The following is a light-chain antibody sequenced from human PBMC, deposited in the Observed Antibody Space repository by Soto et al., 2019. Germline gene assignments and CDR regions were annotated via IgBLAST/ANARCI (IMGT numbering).Light chain of an antibody. V-gene: IGLV2-14*01. CDR3: CSYTSSTTDV. Sequence: QSALTQPASVSGSPGQSITISCTGTSSDIGGYNYVSWYQQHPGKAPKLLIYAVTSRPSGVSFRFSGSKSGNTASLTISGLQAEDEADYYCCSYTSSTTDVFGAGTKLTVL. CDR2: AVT. CDR1: SSDIGGYNY. J-gene: IGLJ1*01.